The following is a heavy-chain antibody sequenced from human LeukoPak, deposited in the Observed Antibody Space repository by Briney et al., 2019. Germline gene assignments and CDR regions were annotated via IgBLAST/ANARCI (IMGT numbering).Heavy chain of an antibody. V-gene: IGHV1-69*13. Sequence: ASVKVSCKASGGTFSSYAISWVRQAPGEGLEWMGGIIPIFGTANNAQKFQGRVTITADGSSSTAYMELSSLRSEDTAVYYCASLSGVVPESNFDYWGQGTLVTVSS. CDR2: IIPIFGTA. J-gene: IGHJ4*02. CDR3: ASLSGVVPESNFDY. CDR1: GGTFSSYA. D-gene: IGHD2-2*01.